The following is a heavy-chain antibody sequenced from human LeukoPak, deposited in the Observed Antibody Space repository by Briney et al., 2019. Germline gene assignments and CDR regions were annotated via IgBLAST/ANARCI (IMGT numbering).Heavy chain of an antibody. D-gene: IGHD3-22*01. Sequence: PGGSLRLSCVGSAFTFNSYEVNWVRQAPGKGLEWVSYISSSGSTIYYADSVKGRFTISRDNAKNSLYLQMNSLRAEDTAVYYCAREGYDSSGYYPYYFDYWGQGTLVTVSS. CDR1: AFTFNSYE. CDR2: ISSSGSTI. J-gene: IGHJ4*02. CDR3: AREGYDSSGYYPYYFDY. V-gene: IGHV3-48*03.